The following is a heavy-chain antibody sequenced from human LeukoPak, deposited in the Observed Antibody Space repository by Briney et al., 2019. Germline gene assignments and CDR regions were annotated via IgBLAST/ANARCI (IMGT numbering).Heavy chain of an antibody. Sequence: GASVKVSCKASGYTFTSYYMHWVRQAPGQGLEWMGIINPSGGSTSYAQKFQGRVTMTRNTSISTAYMERSSLRSEDTAVYYCARGPQYYYGSGSYSRYYYYYMDVWGKGTTVTISS. J-gene: IGHJ6*03. V-gene: IGHV1-46*01. D-gene: IGHD3-10*01. CDR2: INPSGGST. CDR3: ARGPQYYYGSGSYSRYYYYYMDV. CDR1: GYTFTSYY.